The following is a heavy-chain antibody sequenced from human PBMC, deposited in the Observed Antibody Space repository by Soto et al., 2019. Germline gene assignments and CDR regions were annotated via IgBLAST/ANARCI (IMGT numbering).Heavy chain of an antibody. CDR2: IFSGGET. CDR3: ARGGSGYYYGLDV. D-gene: IGHD3-10*01. Sequence: EVQLVETGGGLIQPGGSLRLSCAASGFTVSNKYMSWVRQAPGKGLEWISVIFSGGETYYADSVKGGFTISRDNSKNTLYLQMSSLRADDTAMYYCARGGSGYYYGLDVWGQGTTVTVSS. J-gene: IGHJ6*02. CDR1: GFTVSNKY. V-gene: IGHV3-53*02.